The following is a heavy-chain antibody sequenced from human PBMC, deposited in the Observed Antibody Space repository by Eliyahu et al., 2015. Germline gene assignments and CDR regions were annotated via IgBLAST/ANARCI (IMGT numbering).Heavy chain of an antibody. CDR2: INAGNGNT. CDR1: GYTFTSYA. J-gene: IGHJ6*03. V-gene: IGHV1-3*01. Sequence: QVQLVQSGAEVKKPGASVKVSCKASGYTFTSYAMHWVRQAPGQRLEWMGWINAGNGNTKYSQKFQGRVTITRDTSASTAYMELSSLRSEDTAVYYCTTGHYYYYYMDVWGKGTTVTVSS. CDR3: TTGHYYYYYMDV.